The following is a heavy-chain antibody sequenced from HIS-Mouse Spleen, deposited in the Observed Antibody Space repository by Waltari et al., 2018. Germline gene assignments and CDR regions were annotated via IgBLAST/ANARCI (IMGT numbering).Heavy chain of an antibody. CDR1: GRSFGGYY. CDR3: ARMGPASGSYGDY. D-gene: IGHD1-26*01. J-gene: IGHJ4*02. Sequence: QVQLQQWGAGLLKPSETLSLTCAFYGRSFGGYYWSWIRQPPGKGLEWIGEINHSGSTNYNPSLKSRVTISVDTSKNQFSLKLSSVTAADTAVYYCARMGPASGSYGDYWGQGTLVTVSS. V-gene: IGHV4-34*01. CDR2: INHSGST.